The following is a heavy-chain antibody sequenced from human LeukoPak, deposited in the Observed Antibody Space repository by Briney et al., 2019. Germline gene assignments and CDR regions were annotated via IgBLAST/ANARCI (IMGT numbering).Heavy chain of an antibody. CDR2: ISAYNGNT. CDR1: GYTFTSYG. CDR3: ARSDDSSGYYPNWFDP. D-gene: IGHD3-22*01. V-gene: IGHV1-18*01. Sequence: ASVKVSCKASGYTFTSYGISWVRQAPGQGLEWMGWISAYNGNTNYAQKLQGRVTMTTDTSTSTAYMELRSLRSDDTAVYYCARSDDSSGYYPNWFDPWGQGTLVTVSS. J-gene: IGHJ5*02.